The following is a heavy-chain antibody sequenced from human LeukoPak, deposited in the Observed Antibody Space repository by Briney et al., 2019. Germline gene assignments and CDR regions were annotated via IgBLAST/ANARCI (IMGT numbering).Heavy chain of an antibody. D-gene: IGHD3-16*01. J-gene: IGHJ3*01. CDR2: ISRSSNYI. V-gene: IGHV3-21*01. CDR1: GFTFSTYR. Sequence: PGGSLRLSCAAAGFTFSTYRIDWVRQAPGEGLEWVSSISRSSNYIYYADSVNGRFTVSRDNAKNSVYLQMNSLRAEDTAMYYCARGRTSYYDGHDAFDVWGQGTLVTVSS. CDR3: ARGRTSYYDGHDAFDV.